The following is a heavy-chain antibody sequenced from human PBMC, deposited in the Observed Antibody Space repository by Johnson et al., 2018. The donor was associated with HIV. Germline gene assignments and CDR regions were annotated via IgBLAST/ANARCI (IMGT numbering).Heavy chain of an antibody. CDR3: ASSTVMMTDDAFDI. D-gene: IGHD4-11*01. CDR2: INQYGSEE. CDR1: GFAFGSYW. J-gene: IGHJ3*02. Sequence: VQLVESGGGLVQPGGSLRLSCAASGFAFGSYWMHWVRQAPGKGLQWVANINQYGSEEYYVDSVKGRFTISRDNAKNSMYLQMNTLNAEDPAVYYCASSTVMMTDDAFDIWGKGTVVTVSP. V-gene: IGHV3-7*05.